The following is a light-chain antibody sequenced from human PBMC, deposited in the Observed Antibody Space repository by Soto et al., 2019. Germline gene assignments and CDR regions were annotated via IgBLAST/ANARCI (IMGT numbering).Light chain of an antibody. V-gene: IGLV2-11*01. CDR2: DVS. Sequence: QSALTQPRSVSGSPGQSVTISCTGTRSDVGGYNYVSWYQQHPGKAPKLMISDVSKRPSGVPDRFSGSKSDNTASLTISGLQAEDEADYYCAAWDDSLSGLFGGGTQLTVL. J-gene: IGLJ3*02. CDR3: AAWDDSLSGL. CDR1: RSDVGGYNY.